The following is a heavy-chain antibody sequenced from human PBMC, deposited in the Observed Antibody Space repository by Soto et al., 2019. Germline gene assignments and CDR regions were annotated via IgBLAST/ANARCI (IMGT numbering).Heavy chain of an antibody. CDR3: ARGYSGYGNFDY. J-gene: IGHJ4*02. CDR1: GFTFNTW. Sequence: EVRLVESGGGLVQPGASLRLSCAASGFTFNTWMHWVRQAPGKGLVWVSRISSDGTSAYYADSVQGRFTISRDNAKNTLYLQMNSLRDEDTAVYYCARGYSGYGNFDYWGQGTLVTVSS. CDR2: ISSDGTSA. V-gene: IGHV3-74*01. D-gene: IGHD5-12*01.